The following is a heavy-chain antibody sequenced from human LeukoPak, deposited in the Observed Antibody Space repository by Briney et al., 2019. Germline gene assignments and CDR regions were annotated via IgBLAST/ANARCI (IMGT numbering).Heavy chain of an antibody. J-gene: IGHJ4*02. D-gene: IGHD3-10*01. CDR3: ARGGSPFDY. CDR2: ISYDGGNK. V-gene: IGHV3-30*04. CDR1: GFTFSSYA. Sequence: GGSLRLSCAASGFTFSSYAMHWVRQAPGKGLEWVAVISYDGGNKYYADSVKGRFTISRDNSKNTLYLQMNSLRAEDTAVYYCARGGSPFDYWGQGTLVTVSS.